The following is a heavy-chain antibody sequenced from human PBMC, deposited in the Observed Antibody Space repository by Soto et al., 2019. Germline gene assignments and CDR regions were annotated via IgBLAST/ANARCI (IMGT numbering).Heavy chain of an antibody. CDR2: IYPGDSDT. CDR1: GYSFTSYW. D-gene: IGHD1-7*01. CDR3: ARLHRDWNYEGGFDY. V-gene: IGHV5-51*01. J-gene: IGHJ4*02. Sequence: PGESLKISCKGSGYSFTSYWIGWVRQMPGKGLEWMGIIYPGDSDTRYSPSFQGQVTISADKSISTAYLQWSSLKASDTAMYYCARLHRDWNYEGGFDYWGQGTLVTVSS.